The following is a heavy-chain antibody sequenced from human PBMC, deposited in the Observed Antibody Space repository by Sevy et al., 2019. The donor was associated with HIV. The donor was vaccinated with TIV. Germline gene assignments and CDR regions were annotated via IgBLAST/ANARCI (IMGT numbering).Heavy chain of an antibody. V-gene: IGHV3-7*03. CDR1: GFSFSSYW. D-gene: IGHD2-2*01. J-gene: IGHJ6*02. CDR3: ARDCSSTSCLWGLDV. CDR2: IKRDGSEK. Sequence: GGSLRLSCAASGFSFSSYWMSWVRQAPGKGLEWVANIKRDGSEKYYVDSVKGRFTISRDNAKNSLFLQMNSLIAEDTAIYYCARDCSSTSCLWGLDVWGQGTTVTVSS.